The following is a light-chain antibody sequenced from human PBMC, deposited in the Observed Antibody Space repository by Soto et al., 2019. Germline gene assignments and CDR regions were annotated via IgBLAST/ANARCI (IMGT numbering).Light chain of an antibody. CDR2: STT. CDR1: TGAVTSGYY. J-gene: IGLJ2*01. CDR3: LVYYGGLVV. Sequence: QAVVTQEPSLTVSPGGTVTLTCASSTGAVTSGYYVNWFQQKPGQAPTALIFSTTNKHSWTPARFSGSLLGGKAALTLSGVQHADEAEYYCLVYYGGLVVLGGGTKLTVL. V-gene: IGLV7-43*01.